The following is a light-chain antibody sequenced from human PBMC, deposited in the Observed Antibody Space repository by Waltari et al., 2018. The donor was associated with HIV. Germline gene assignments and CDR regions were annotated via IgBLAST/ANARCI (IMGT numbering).Light chain of an antibody. J-gene: IGKJ1*01. Sequence: EIVLTQSPGTLSLSPGERATLSCRASQSVTSNSLAWFQQKPGQAPSLLIYGASSRATGTPDRFSAGGSGTEFTLTISGLEPEDFAVYFCHQYGSSPWTFGQGAKVEIK. CDR2: GAS. CDR1: QSVTSNS. CDR3: HQYGSSPWT. V-gene: IGKV3-20*01.